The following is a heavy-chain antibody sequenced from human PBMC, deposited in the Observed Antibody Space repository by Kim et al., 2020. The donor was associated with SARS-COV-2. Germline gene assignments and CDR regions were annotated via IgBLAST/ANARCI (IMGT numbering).Heavy chain of an antibody. V-gene: IGHV3-15*01. D-gene: IGHD1-26*01. J-gene: IGHJ6*01. CDR3: TTAYSGSYLIHYYYA. CDR1: GFTFSNAW. Sequence: GGSLRLSCAASGFTFSNAWMSWVRQAPGKGLEWVGHIKSKSDGGTADYASPVKGRFTISRDDSKNTLYLQVKSLKTEDTAVYYCTTAYSGSYLIHYYYA. CDR2: IKSKSDGGTA.